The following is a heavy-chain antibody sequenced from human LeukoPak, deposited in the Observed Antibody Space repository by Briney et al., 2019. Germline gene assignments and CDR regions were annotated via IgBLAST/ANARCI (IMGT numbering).Heavy chain of an antibody. D-gene: IGHD3-10*01. V-gene: IGHV1-8*02. CDR1: GYTFTTYD. J-gene: IGHJ3*02. CDR2: MNPNSGNT. Sequence: ASVKVSCKASGYTFTTYDINWVRQATGQGLEWMGWMNPNSGNTGYAQKFQGRVTKTRNTSISTAYMELSSLGSEDTAVYYCARVVYYLDAFDIWGQGTMVTVSS. CDR3: ARVVYYLDAFDI.